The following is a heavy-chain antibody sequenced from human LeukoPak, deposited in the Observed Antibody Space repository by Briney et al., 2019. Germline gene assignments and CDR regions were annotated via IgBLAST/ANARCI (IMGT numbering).Heavy chain of an antibody. J-gene: IGHJ4*02. CDR1: GFTFYSYA. CDR3: AKAPIAVAGKGAYFDY. Sequence: GGSLRLSCAASGFTFYSYAMSWVRQAPGKGLEWVSAISGSGGSTDYADSGKGRFTSSRDNSKNTLYLQMSSLRAEDTAVYYCAKAPIAVAGKGAYFDYWGEGNLVTASS. V-gene: IGHV3-23*01. D-gene: IGHD6-19*01. CDR2: ISGSGGST.